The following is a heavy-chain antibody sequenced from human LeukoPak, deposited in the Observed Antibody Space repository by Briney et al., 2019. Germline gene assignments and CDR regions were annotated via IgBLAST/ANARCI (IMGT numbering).Heavy chain of an antibody. V-gene: IGHV3-66*02. CDR2: IYSGGST. D-gene: IGHD2-21*02. CDR1: GLTVSDHC. J-gene: IGHJ6*03. CDR3: ARGNDFSTSTYYYYMDV. Sequence: GGSLRLSCAASGLTVSDHCMTWVRQAPGKGLEWVSVIYSGGSTYYAGSVKGRFTISRDNSKNTLYLEVNSLRAEDTAVYHCARGNDFSTSTYYYYMDVWGKGTTVTVSS.